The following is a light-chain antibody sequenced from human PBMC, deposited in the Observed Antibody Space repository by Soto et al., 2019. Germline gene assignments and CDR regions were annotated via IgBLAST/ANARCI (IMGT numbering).Light chain of an antibody. Sequence: QSALTQPASVSGSPGQSITISCPGTSSDVGGYNYVSWYQQHPGKAPKLVIYDVTNRPSGVSNRFSGSKSGNTASLTISGLQAEDEADYYCSSYTSSSTVVFGGGTKLTVL. CDR3: SSYTSSSTVV. CDR2: DVT. J-gene: IGLJ2*01. CDR1: SSDVGGYNY. V-gene: IGLV2-14*03.